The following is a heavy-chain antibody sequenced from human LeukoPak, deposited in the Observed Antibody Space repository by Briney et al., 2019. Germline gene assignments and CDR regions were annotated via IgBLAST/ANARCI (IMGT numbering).Heavy chain of an antibody. D-gene: IGHD3-16*01. Sequence: GGSLRLSCAASGFTFSSYAMHWVRQAPGKGLEWVAVISYDGSNKYYADSVKGRFTISRDNSKNTLYLQMNSLRAEDTAVYYCARVQETGGYAFDIWGQGTMATVSS. CDR1: GFTFSSYA. V-gene: IGHV3-30-3*01. CDR2: ISYDGSNK. CDR3: ARVQETGGYAFDI. J-gene: IGHJ3*02.